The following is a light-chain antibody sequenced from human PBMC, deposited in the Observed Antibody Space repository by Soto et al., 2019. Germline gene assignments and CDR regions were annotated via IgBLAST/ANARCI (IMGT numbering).Light chain of an antibody. CDR1: SSDVGSYNL. Sequence: QSVLTQPASVSGSPEQSITISCTGTSSDVGSYNLVSWYQQYPGKAPKLIIYEGSERPSGISNRFSGSKSGNTASLTISGLQAEDEADYSCSPYAGRSSFPYVFGTGTKVTVL. J-gene: IGLJ1*01. CDR3: SPYAGRSSFPYV. CDR2: EGS. V-gene: IGLV2-23*03.